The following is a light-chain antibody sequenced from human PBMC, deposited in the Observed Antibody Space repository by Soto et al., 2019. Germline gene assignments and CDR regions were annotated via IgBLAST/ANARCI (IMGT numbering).Light chain of an antibody. Sequence: VLTQSPRTLSLSPGERATLSCRASQNVNNNFVAWYQQKPGQAPSLLIYGVSDRATGVPDRFSGSGSGTDFTLTISRLEPEDFAVYYCQQYGSSPPYTFGQGTKLEI. CDR1: QNVNNNF. CDR2: GVS. V-gene: IGKV3-20*01. J-gene: IGKJ2*01. CDR3: QQYGSSPPYT.